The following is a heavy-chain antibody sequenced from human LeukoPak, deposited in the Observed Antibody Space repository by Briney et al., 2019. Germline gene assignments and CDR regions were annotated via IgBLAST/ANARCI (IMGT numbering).Heavy chain of an antibody. D-gene: IGHD3-22*01. Sequence: ASVKGSYKASGYTFTGYYIHWVRQAPGQGLEWMGWINPNSGGTKDAQKFQGRVTMTRDTAISTAYMELSRLRSDDTAVYYCARGGDSSGYYSSQGDYWGQGTLVTVSS. CDR1: GYTFTGYY. CDR2: INPNSGGT. J-gene: IGHJ4*02. CDR3: ARGGDSSGYYSSQGDY. V-gene: IGHV1-2*02.